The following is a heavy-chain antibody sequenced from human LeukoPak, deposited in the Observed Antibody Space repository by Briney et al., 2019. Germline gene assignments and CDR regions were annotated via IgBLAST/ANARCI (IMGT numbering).Heavy chain of an antibody. V-gene: IGHV3-30*18. CDR1: GVTLSSYA. CDR2: ISYDGSNK. CDR3: AKGFSYGPDY. D-gene: IGHD5-18*01. J-gene: IGHJ4*02. Sequence: GSLRLSCAASGVTLSSYAMSWARKAPGKGLEWVAIISYDGSNKYYADSVKGRFTISRDSSKNTLYLQMNSLRAEDTAVYYCAKGFSYGPDYWGQGTLVTVSS.